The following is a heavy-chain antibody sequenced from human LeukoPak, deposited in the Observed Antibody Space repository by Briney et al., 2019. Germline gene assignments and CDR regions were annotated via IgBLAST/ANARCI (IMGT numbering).Heavy chain of an antibody. V-gene: IGHV4-39*01. CDR1: GGSISSSSYY. Sequence: SETLSLTCTVSGGSISSSSYYWGWIRQPPGKGLEWIGSIYYSGSTYYNPSLKSRVTISVDTSKNQFSLKLSSVTAADTAVYYCARGGTRLLFDYWGQGTLVTVSS. J-gene: IGHJ4*02. CDR2: IYYSGST. CDR3: ARGGTRLLFDY. D-gene: IGHD3-10*01.